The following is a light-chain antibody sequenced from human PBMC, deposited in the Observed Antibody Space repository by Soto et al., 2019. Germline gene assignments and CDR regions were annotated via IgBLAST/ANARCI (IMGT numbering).Light chain of an antibody. J-gene: IGLJ2*01. CDR3: AAWYDIVSGLV. Sequence: QSVLTQPPSASGTPGQTVTISCSGRSSNIGSNYVYWYQQLPGTAPRLLMYRADQRPSGVPDRFSGSKSGTSASLAISGLRSEDEADYYCAAWYDIVSGLVFCGGTKLTVL. CDR1: SSNIGSNY. CDR2: RAD. V-gene: IGLV1-47*01.